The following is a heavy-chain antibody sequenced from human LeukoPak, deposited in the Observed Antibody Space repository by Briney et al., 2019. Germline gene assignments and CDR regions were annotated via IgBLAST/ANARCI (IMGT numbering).Heavy chain of an antibody. CDR3: ARDQIAAASYYFDY. J-gene: IGHJ4*02. Sequence: SETLSLTCTVSGGSISSYYWSWIRQPAGKGLEWIGRIYTSGSTHYNPSLKSRVTMSVDTSKNQFSLKLSSVTAADTAVYYCARDQIAAASYYFDYWGQGTLVTVSS. D-gene: IGHD6-13*01. V-gene: IGHV4-4*07. CDR1: GGSISSYY. CDR2: IYTSGST.